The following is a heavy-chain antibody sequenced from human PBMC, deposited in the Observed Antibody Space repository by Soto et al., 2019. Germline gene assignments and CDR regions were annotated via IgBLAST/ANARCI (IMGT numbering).Heavy chain of an antibody. D-gene: IGHD2-15*01. CDR1: GGTFSSYA. Sequence: QVQLVQSGAEVKKPGSSVKVSCKASGGTFSSYAISWVRQAPGQGLEWMGGIIPIFGTANYAQKFQGRVTITADESTSTAYMELSSLRSEDTAVYYCARVYRPWVAARTYYFDFWGPGTLVTVSS. V-gene: IGHV1-69*01. J-gene: IGHJ4*02. CDR2: IIPIFGTA. CDR3: ARVYRPWVAARTYYFDF.